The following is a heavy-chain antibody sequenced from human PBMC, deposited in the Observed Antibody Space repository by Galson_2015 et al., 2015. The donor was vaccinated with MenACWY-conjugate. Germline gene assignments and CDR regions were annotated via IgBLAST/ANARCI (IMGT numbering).Heavy chain of an antibody. Sequence: SLRLSCAASDFTFSKIWMHWVRQAPGKGLVWVSRVSYDGRSTSYADSVRGRFTISRDNAKNTLYLEMNSLRVEDTAVYYCARGGFCNDCTCGGYMQNWGQGALVTVSS. CDR2: VSYDGRST. J-gene: IGHJ1*01. CDR1: DFTFSKIW. V-gene: IGHV3-74*01. CDR3: ARGGFCNDCTCGGYMQN. D-gene: IGHD1-26*01.